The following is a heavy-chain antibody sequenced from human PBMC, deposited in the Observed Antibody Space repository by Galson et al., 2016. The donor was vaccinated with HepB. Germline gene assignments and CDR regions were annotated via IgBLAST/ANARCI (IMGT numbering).Heavy chain of an antibody. CDR1: GYTFTSYD. CDR2: MDPNTDNT. D-gene: IGHD3-16*01. Sequence: SVKVSCKAAGYTFTSYDINWVRQATGQGLEWMGWMDPNTDNTGYAQKFQGRVAMTRNNSINTAYREMSSLTSEDTAVYYCASGHVLDVWGQGTTVTVSS. J-gene: IGHJ6*02. CDR3: ASGHVLDV. V-gene: IGHV1-8*01.